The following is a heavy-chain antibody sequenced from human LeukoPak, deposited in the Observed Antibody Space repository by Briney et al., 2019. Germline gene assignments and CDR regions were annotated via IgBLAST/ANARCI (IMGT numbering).Heavy chain of an antibody. V-gene: IGHV3-33*01. J-gene: IGHJ6*02. Sequence: PGRSLRLSCAASEFTFSSYAMHWVRQAPGKGLEWVAVIWYDGSNKYYADSVKGRFTISRDNSKNTLYLQMNSLRAEDTAVYYCARDLLGTVTHGMDVWGQGTTVTVSS. D-gene: IGHD4-17*01. CDR3: ARDLLGTVTHGMDV. CDR1: EFTFSSYA. CDR2: IWYDGSNK.